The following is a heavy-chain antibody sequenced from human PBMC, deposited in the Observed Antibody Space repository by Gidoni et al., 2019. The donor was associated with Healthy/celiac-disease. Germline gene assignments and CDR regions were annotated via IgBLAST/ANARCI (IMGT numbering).Heavy chain of an antibody. D-gene: IGHD3-22*01. Sequence: QVQLVQSGAEVTKPGASVKVSCKASGYTFTSYAMHWVRQAPGQRLEWMGWINAGNGNTKYSQKFQGRVTITRDTSASTAYMELSSLRSEDTAVYYCARGGGVVVITTLNWFDPWGQGTLVTVSS. CDR1: GYTFTSYA. CDR3: ARGGGVVVITTLNWFDP. V-gene: IGHV1-3*01. CDR2: INAGNGNT. J-gene: IGHJ5*02.